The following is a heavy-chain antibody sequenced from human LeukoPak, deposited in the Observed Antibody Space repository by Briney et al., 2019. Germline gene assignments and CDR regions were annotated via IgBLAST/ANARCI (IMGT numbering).Heavy chain of an antibody. V-gene: IGHV4-39*01. J-gene: IGHJ4*02. D-gene: IGHD3-22*01. CDR3: ARGGYYYDSSGYYYYFDY. CDR1: GGSISSSSYY. Sequence: SETLSLTCTVSGGSISSSSYYWGWFRQPPGKGLEWIGSIYYSGSTYYNPSLKSRVTISVDTSKNQFSLKLSSVTAADTAVYYCARGGYYYDSSGYYYYFDYWGRGTLVTVSS. CDR2: IYYSGST.